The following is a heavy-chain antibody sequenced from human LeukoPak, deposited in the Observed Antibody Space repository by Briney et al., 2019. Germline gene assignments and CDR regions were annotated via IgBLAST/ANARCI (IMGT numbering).Heavy chain of an antibody. CDR3: ASDRYYYDSSGYYSHYWYFDL. J-gene: IGHJ2*01. V-gene: IGHV3-53*01. CDR1: GFTFSSYW. CDR2: IYSGGST. D-gene: IGHD3-22*01. Sequence: GGSLRLSCAASGFTFSSYWMSWVRQAPGEGLECVSVIYSGGSTYYADSVKGRFTISRDNSKNTLYLQMNSLRAEDTAVYYCASDRYYYDSSGYYSHYWYFDLWGRGTLVTVSS.